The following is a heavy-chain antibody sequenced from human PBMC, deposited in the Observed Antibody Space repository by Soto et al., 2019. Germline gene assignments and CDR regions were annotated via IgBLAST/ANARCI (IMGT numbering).Heavy chain of an antibody. Sequence: QITLKESGPTLVKPTQPLTLTCTLSGLSLSTSGVGVGWIRQPPGKALEWLALIYWDDDKRYSPSLKSRLTITKDTSKNQVVLTMTNMDPVDTATYSCAHSSLRFLEWLSSFTGDFDYWGQGTLVTVSS. V-gene: IGHV2-5*02. CDR1: GLSLSTSGVG. CDR2: IYWDDDK. CDR3: AHSSLRFLEWLSSFTGDFDY. J-gene: IGHJ4*02. D-gene: IGHD3-3*01.